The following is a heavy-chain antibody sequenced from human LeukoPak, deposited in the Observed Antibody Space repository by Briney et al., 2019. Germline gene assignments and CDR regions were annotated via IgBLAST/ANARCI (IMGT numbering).Heavy chain of an antibody. V-gene: IGHV1-18*01. CDR2: ISAYNGNT. CDR3: ARYRAAAGNFAFGWFDP. Sequence: ASVKVSCKASGYTFTSYGISWVRQAPGQGLEWMGWISAYNGNTNYAQKLQGRVTMTTDTSTSTAYMELRSLRSDDTAVYYCARYRAAAGNFAFGWFDPWGQGTLVTVSS. CDR1: GYTFTSYG. J-gene: IGHJ5*02. D-gene: IGHD6-13*01.